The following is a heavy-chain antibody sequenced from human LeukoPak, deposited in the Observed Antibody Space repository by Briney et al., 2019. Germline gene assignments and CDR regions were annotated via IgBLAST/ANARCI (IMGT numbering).Heavy chain of an antibody. J-gene: IGHJ4*02. CDR2: ISSSGSTI. V-gene: IGHV3-48*03. CDR1: GFTFSSYE. D-gene: IGHD3-10*01. Sequence: PGGSLRLSCAAFGFTFSSYEMNWVRQAPGKGLEWVSYISSSGSTIYYADSVKGRFTISRDNAKNSLYLQMNSLRAEDTAVYYCATIAGSYYVFGYWGQGTLVTVSS. CDR3: ATIAGSYYVFGY.